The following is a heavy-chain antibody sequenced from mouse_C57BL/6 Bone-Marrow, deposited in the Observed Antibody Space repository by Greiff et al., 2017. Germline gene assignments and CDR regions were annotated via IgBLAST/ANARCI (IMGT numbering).Heavy chain of an antibody. D-gene: IGHD1-1*01. J-gene: IGHJ3*01. Sequence: EVMLVESGGGLVKPGGSLKLSCAASGFTFSSYAMSWVRQTPEKRLEWVATISDGGSYTSYPDNVKGRFTISRDNAKNNLYLQMSHLKSEDTAMYYCAITPFAYWGQGTLVTVSA. CDR1: GFTFSSYA. V-gene: IGHV5-4*03. CDR2: ISDGGSYT. CDR3: AITPFAY.